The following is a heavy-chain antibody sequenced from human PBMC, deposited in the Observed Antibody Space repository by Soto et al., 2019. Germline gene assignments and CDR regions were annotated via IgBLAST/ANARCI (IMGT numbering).Heavy chain of an antibody. CDR3: GRFNYDFLTGYYQYYFDY. CDR2: ISGSGENP. J-gene: IGHJ4*02. V-gene: IGHV3-23*01. Sequence: GGSLRLSCAASGFTFNIYAMTWVRQVPGKGLEWVSAISGSGENPYYADSVKGRFSISRDNSRNALSLQMNSLRAEDTAVYYCGRFNYDFLTGYYQYYFDYGGQGTLVTVPS. CDR1: GFTFNIYA. D-gene: IGHD3-9*01.